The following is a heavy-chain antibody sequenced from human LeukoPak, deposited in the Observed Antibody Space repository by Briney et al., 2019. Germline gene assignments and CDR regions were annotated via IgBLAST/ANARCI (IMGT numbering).Heavy chain of an antibody. CDR2: IYYTGST. J-gene: IGHJ4*02. CDR1: ADSIPSSSYY. Sequence: SEPLSLTCSVLADSIPSSSYYWPWIRRSPEKGLEWIGSIYYTGSTYYNPSLKSRVTISVDTSKNQFSLKLSSVTAADTAVYYCARHDWRNWGQGTLVTVSS. V-gene: IGHV4-39*01. D-gene: IGHD3-9*01. CDR3: ARHDWRN.